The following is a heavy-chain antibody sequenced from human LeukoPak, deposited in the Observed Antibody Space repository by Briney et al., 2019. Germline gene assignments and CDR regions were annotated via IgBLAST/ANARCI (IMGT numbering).Heavy chain of an antibody. CDR2: IKQDGGET. Sequence: GGSLRLSCAASGFPFSSYWMAWVRQAPGKGLEWVASIKQDGGETFYVDSVKGRFTISRDNAKNSLYLQMNSLRAEDTAVYYCARALARIYDYVWGTYDFWGQGTLVTVSS. CDR1: GFPFSSYW. CDR3: ARALARIYDYVWGTYDF. J-gene: IGHJ4*02. V-gene: IGHV3-7*04. D-gene: IGHD3-16*01.